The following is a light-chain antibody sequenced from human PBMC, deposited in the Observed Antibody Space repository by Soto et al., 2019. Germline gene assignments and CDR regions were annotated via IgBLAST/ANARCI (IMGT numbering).Light chain of an antibody. CDR3: LQDDSYPLT. CDR2: GAS. CDR1: QGIRND. J-gene: IGKJ4*01. Sequence: ASLISQSPSSLSASVGDRVTITCWASQGIRNDLGWYQQKPGKAPKLLIYGASSLQSDVPSRFSGSGSGTDFTLTISSLQPEDFATYYCLQDDSYPLTFGGGTKVEIK. V-gene: IGKV1-6*01.